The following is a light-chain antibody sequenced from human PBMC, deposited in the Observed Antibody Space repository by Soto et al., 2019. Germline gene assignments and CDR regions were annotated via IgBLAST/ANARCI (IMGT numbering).Light chain of an antibody. CDR3: QQYGSSPPWT. CDR1: QSVSSNF. CDR2: GAS. V-gene: IGKV3-20*01. J-gene: IGKJ1*01. Sequence: EIVLTQSPGTLSLSPGERATLSCRASQSVSSNFLAWYQQKPGQAPRLLIYGASSRATGIPDRFSGSGSGTDFTLTIIRLELEDFAVYYCQQYGSSPPWTFGQGTKVEIK.